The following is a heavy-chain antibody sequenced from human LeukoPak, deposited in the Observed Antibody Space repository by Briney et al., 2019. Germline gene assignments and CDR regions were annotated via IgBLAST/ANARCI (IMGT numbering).Heavy chain of an antibody. D-gene: IGHD4-11*01. CDR1: GFTFSSYA. Sequence: PGGSLRLSCAASGFTFSSYAMRWVRQARGKGLEGVSAISGSGGSTYYADSVKGRFTISRDNSKNTLYLQMNSLRAEDTAVYYCAKDLGVTGYYYYYMDVWGKGTTVTVSS. V-gene: IGHV3-23*01. CDR2: ISGSGGST. J-gene: IGHJ6*03. CDR3: AKDLGVTGYYYYYMDV.